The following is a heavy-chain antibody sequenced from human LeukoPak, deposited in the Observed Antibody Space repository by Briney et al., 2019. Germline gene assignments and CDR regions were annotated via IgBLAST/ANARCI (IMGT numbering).Heavy chain of an antibody. CDR1: GGSIRSSSYF. J-gene: IGHJ5*02. CDR2: ISYSGTT. V-gene: IGHV4-39*01. CDR3: ARPRGDCSSSSCYLSWFDP. Sequence: KTSETLSLTCTVSGGSIRSSSYFWGWIRQPPGKGLEWIGSISYSGTTYYNPSLKSRVTISVDTSKNQFSLKLNSVTAADTAVYYCARPRGDCSSSSCYLSWFDPRGQGTLVTVSS. D-gene: IGHD2-2*01.